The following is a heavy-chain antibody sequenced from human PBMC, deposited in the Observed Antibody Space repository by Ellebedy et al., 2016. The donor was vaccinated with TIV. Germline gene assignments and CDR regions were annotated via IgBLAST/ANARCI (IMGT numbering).Heavy chain of an antibody. CDR3: AREVGLGVIDY. V-gene: IGHV3-7*01. CDR2: IKQDGSDK. J-gene: IGHJ4*02. CDR1: GFTFSSYW. Sequence: GESLKISCAASGFTFSSYWMSWVRQAPGKGLEWVANIKQDGSDKYYVDSVKGRFTISRDNAKNSLYLQMNSLRAEDTAVYYCAREVGLGVIDYWGQGTLVTVTS. D-gene: IGHD3-16*01.